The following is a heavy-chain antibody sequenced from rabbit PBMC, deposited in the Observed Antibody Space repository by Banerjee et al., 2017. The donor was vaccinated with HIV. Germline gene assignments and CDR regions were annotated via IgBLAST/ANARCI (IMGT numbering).Heavy chain of an antibody. CDR1: GFSFSSSCW. CDR3: GRDRDGDAGYGSLAL. J-gene: IGHJ4*01. V-gene: IGHV1S45*01. D-gene: IGHD6-1*01. Sequence: QEQLEESGGDLVKPGASLTLTCTASGFSFSSSCWICWVRQAPGKGLEWIGCIKTTSGSTYYATWAKGRFTISKTSSTTVTLQMTSLTAADTATYFCGRDRDGDAGYGSLALWGPGTLVTVS. CDR2: IKTTSGST.